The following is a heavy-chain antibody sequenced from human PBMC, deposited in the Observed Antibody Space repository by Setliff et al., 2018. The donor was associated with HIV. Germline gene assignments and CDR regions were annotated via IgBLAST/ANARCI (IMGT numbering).Heavy chain of an antibody. CDR2: IYHSGNT. CDR3: ARGEACGGGCHYAFEL. V-gene: IGHV4-38-2*02. CDR1: GDSISSDFY. J-gene: IGHJ3*01. D-gene: IGHD2-21*02. Sequence: PSETLSLTCTVSGDSISSDFYWGRIRQPPGKGLEWIASIYHSGNTYYMPSLQSRVTISVDMSKNQFSLKLNSVTAADTAVYYCARGEACGGGCHYAFELWGRGTTVTVSS.